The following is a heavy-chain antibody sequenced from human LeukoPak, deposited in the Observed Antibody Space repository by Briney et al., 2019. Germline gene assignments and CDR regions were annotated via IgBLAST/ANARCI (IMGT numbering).Heavy chain of an antibody. D-gene: IGHD2-15*01. J-gene: IGHJ5*02. CDR2: IYYGGST. CDR1: GGSITSSSYY. V-gene: IGHV4-39*01. Sequence: SETLSLTCTVSGGSITSSSYYWGWIRQPPGKGLEWIGSIYYGGSTFYNPSLKSQVTISVDTSKNQFSLNLSSVTAADTAVYFCARHARLPSAGSRNCSDPWGQGTLVTVSS. CDR3: ARHARLPSAGSRNCSDP.